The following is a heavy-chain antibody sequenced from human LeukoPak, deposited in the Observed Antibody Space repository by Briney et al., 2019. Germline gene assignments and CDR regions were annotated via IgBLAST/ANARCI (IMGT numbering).Heavy chain of an antibody. Sequence: GGSLRLSCAASGFTFSSYWMHWVRQAPGKGLVWVSRINSDGSSTSYAGSVKGRFTISRDNAKNTLYLQMNSLRAEDTAVYYCARSGGGGGPTVYYYYGMDVWGQGTTVTVSS. CDR2: INSDGSST. V-gene: IGHV3-74*01. CDR1: GFTFSSYW. J-gene: IGHJ6*02. CDR3: ARSGGGGGPTVYYYYGMDV. D-gene: IGHD2-15*01.